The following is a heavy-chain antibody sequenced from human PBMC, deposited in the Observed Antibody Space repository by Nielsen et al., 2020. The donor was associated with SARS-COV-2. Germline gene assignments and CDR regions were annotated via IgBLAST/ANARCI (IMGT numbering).Heavy chain of an antibody. CDR3: ARVGHDTRAAFDI. Sequence: SETLSLTCTVSGGSISSGGYYWSWIRQHPGKGLEWIGYIYYSGSTYYNPSLKSRVTISVDTSKNQFSLKLSSVTAADTAVYYCARVGHDTRAAFDIWGQGTMVTVSS. CDR1: GGSISSGGYY. CDR2: IYYSGST. D-gene: IGHD1-1*01. J-gene: IGHJ3*02. V-gene: IGHV4-31*03.